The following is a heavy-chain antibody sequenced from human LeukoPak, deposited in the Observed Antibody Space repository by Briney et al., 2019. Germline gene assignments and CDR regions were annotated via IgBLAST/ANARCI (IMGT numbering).Heavy chain of an antibody. Sequence: EASVRVSCKASGYTFTGYYMHWVRQAPGQGLEWMGWMNPSSGNTGYAQKFQGRVTMTRNTSISTAYMELSSLRSEDTAVYYCARCGMGDYNWFDPWGQGTLVTVSS. D-gene: IGHD3-16*01. CDR1: GYTFTGYY. CDR2: MNPSSGNT. J-gene: IGHJ5*02. CDR3: ARCGMGDYNWFDP. V-gene: IGHV1-8*02.